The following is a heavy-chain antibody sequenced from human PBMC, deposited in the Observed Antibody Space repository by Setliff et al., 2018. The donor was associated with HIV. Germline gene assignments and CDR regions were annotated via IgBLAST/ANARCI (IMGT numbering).Heavy chain of an antibody. D-gene: IGHD2-15*01. CDR2: INIRSGNT. CDR1: GYSFTTSG. J-gene: IGHJ3*01. V-gene: IGHV1-18*01. Sequence: ASVKVSCKASGYSFTTSGVSWVRQAPGQGLEWMGWINIRSGNTNYAQKFQGRVTMTTDTSTSTAYMGLTSLRSDDTAVYYCAKPRIFDSFDVWGPGTVVTVSS. CDR3: AKPRIFDSFDV.